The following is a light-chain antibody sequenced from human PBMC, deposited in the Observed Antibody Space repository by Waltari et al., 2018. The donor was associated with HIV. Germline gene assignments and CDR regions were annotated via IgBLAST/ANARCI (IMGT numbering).Light chain of an antibody. CDR2: KDT. CDR1: ALPQLF. V-gene: IGLV3-25*03. J-gene: IGLJ2*01. CDR3: QSSDTSGTY. Sequence: FELTQPPSMSVSPGQTARITCSGDALPQLFAYWFQQKSGQAHVLLIFKDTERQTRIPARFSGSSAGTVATLTISGVRAEDEADYYCQSSDTSGTYFGGGTKLTVL.